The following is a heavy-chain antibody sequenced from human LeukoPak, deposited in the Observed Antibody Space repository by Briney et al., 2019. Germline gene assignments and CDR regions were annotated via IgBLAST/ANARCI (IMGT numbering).Heavy chain of an antibody. V-gene: IGHV3-64*01. CDR2: IGSNGGST. Sequence: GGSLRLSCAASGITFSTYAMYWVRQAPGKGLEYVSAIGSNGGSTYYASSVKGRFTISRDNSKNTVYLQMGSLGAEDMAVYYCARGIYNWNGNWFDPWGQGTLVSVSS. J-gene: IGHJ5*02. CDR3: ARGIYNWNGNWFDP. D-gene: IGHD1-20*01. CDR1: GITFSTYA.